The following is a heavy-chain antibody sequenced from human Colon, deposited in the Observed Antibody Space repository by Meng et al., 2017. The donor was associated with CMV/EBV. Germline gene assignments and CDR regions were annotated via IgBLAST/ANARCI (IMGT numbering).Heavy chain of an antibody. V-gene: IGHV3-23*01. D-gene: IGHD6-6*01. CDR3: ARGITARLPYCFDY. CDR1: GFPFSLFT. Sequence: GESLKISCVAAGFPFSLFTMHWVRQAPGKGLEWVSSISPSGDYIHYADSVKGRFTISRDSSKNTLYLQLNSLRADDTAVYYCARGITARLPYCFDYWGQGTLVTVSS. CDR2: ISPSGDYI. J-gene: IGHJ4*02.